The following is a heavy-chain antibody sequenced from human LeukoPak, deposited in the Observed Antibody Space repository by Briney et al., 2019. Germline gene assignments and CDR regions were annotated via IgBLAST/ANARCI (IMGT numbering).Heavy chain of an antibody. J-gene: IGHJ4*02. V-gene: IGHV3-30-3*01. Sequence: GGSLRLSCTTSGFTFSSYWMSWVRQAPGKGLEWVAVISYDGSNKYYADSVKGRFTISRDNSKNTLYLQMNSLRAEDTAVYYCARAQSRITMVRGVISDYWGQGTLVTVSS. CDR1: GFTFSSYW. D-gene: IGHD3-10*01. CDR3: ARAQSRITMVRGVISDY. CDR2: ISYDGSNK.